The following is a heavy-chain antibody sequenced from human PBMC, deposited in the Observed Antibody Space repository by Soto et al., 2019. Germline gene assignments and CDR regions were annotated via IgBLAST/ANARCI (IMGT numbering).Heavy chain of an antibody. CDR2: IYYSGST. J-gene: IGHJ4*02. CDR1: GGSISSGDYY. Sequence: PSETLSLTCTVSGGSISSGDYYWSWIRQPPGKGLEWIGYIYYSGSTYYNPSLKSRVTISVDTSKNQFSLKLSSVTAADTAVYYCARGYDSSGYFGYFDYWGQGTLVTVSS. V-gene: IGHV4-30-4*01. D-gene: IGHD3-22*01. CDR3: ARGYDSSGYFGYFDY.